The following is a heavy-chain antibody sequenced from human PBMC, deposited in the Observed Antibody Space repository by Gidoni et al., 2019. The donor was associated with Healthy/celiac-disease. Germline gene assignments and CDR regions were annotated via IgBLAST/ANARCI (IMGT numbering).Heavy chain of an antibody. CDR3: ARDSNWFDP. CDR1: GYTFTSYA. Sequence: QVQPVQSGSEVKQPGASVEVSCKASGYTFTSYAMTWVRQATGQGPEWMGWINTNTGNPTYAQGFTGRFVFSLDTSVSTAYLQISSLKAEDTAMDYCARDSNWFDPWGQGTLVTVSS. CDR2: INTNTGNP. J-gene: IGHJ5*02. V-gene: IGHV7-4-1*02.